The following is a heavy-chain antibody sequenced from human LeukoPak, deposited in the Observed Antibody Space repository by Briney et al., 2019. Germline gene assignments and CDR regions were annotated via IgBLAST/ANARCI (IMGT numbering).Heavy chain of an antibody. Sequence: GGSLRLSCAASGFTFDDYAMHWVRHAPGKGLEWVSGISWNSGSIGYADSVKGRFTISRDNAKNSLYLHMNSLRAEDTALYYCAKDMGYSSSWSDAFDIWGQGTMVTVSS. CDR3: AKDMGYSSSWSDAFDI. CDR2: ISWNSGSI. CDR1: GFTFDDYA. J-gene: IGHJ3*02. V-gene: IGHV3-9*01. D-gene: IGHD6-13*01.